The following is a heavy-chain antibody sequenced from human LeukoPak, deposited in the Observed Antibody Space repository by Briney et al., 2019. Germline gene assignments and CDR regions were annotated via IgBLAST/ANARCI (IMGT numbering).Heavy chain of an antibody. J-gene: IGHJ5*02. D-gene: IGHD6-13*01. CDR2: ISGSGGST. V-gene: IGHV3-23*01. Sequence: PGGSLRLSCAASGFTFSHYAMSWVPQAPGKGLEWVSAISGSGGSTYYADSVKGRFTISRDNAKNTLYLQMNSLRAEDTAVYYCAGLMSVAAALFDHWGQGTLVTVSS. CDR1: GFTFSHYA. CDR3: AGLMSVAAALFDH.